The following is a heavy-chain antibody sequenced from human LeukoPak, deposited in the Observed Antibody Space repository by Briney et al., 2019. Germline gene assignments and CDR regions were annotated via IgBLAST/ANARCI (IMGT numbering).Heavy chain of an antibody. Sequence: GGSLRLSCAASGFTFSSYAMHWVRQAPGKGLEWVAVISYDGSNKYYADSVKGRFTISSDNSKNTLYLQMNSLRAEDTAVYYCAKDPGTGSYSLVGTYYFDYWGQGTLVTVSS. CDR2: ISYDGSNK. D-gene: IGHD1-26*01. J-gene: IGHJ4*02. CDR1: GFTFSSYA. V-gene: IGHV3-30-3*01. CDR3: AKDPGTGSYSLVGTYYFDY.